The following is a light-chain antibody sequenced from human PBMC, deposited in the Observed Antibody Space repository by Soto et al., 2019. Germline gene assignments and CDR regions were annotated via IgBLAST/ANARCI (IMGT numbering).Light chain of an antibody. J-gene: IGLJ3*02. Sequence: QSVLTQPPSASGTPGQRVTISCSGTSFNIGRNPVNWFQQLPGTAPKLLIYTNYQRPSGVADRFSGSRSGTSASLAIIGLQSDGEGDYYCAAWDDSLNGWVFGGRTKVTVL. CDR3: AAWDDSLNGWV. V-gene: IGLV1-44*01. CDR1: SFNIGRNP. CDR2: TNY.